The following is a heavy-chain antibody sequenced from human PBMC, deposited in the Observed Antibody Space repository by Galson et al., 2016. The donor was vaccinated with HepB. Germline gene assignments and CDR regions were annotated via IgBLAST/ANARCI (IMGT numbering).Heavy chain of an antibody. V-gene: IGHV3-23*01. CDR2: IREREGDATP. CDR1: GFSFYGFA. J-gene: IGHJ5*02. Sequence: SLRLSCAASGFSFYGFAMSWVRQAPGKGLEWVSQIREREGDATPSYADSVQGRFTISRDNSKNMLFLQMSSLRVEDTAVYYCTKDCRVGYRYGPCDHWGQGTLVTVSS. CDR3: TKDCRVGYRYGPCDH. D-gene: IGHD5-18*01.